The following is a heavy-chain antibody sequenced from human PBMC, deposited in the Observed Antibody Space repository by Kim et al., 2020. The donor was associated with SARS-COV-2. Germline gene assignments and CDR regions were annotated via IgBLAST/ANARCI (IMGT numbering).Heavy chain of an antibody. D-gene: IGHD3-10*01. V-gene: IGHV3-15*01. J-gene: IGHJ3*02. CDR3: TTDLVDYGSGRSEKPYAFDI. Sequence: RFTISRDDSKNTLYLQMNSLKTEDTAVYYCTTDLVDYGSGRSEKPYAFDIWGQGTMVTVSS.